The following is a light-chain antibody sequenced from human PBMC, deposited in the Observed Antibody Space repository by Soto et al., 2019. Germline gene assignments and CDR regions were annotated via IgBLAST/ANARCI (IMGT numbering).Light chain of an antibody. CDR1: QSVGTY. J-gene: IGKJ4*01. Sequence: EIVLTQSPATLSLSPGERATLSCRASQSVGTYLAWYQQKPGQAPRLLIYDASNRATGIPGRFSGSGSGADFTLPISSLEPEDFAVYYCQQRSNWLTFGGGTKVEIK. V-gene: IGKV3-11*01. CDR2: DAS. CDR3: QQRSNWLT.